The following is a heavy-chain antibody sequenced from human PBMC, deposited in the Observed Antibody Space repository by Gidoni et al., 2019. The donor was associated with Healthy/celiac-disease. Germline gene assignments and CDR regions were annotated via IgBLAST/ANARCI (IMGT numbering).Heavy chain of an antibody. CDR1: GGSISSSNW. V-gene: IGHV4-4*02. CDR3: AAIVVVGEPSYYFDY. CDR2: IYHSGST. D-gene: IGHD2-15*01. J-gene: IGHJ4*02. Sequence: QVQLQESGPGLVKPSGTLSLTCAVSGGSISSSNWGSWVRQPPGKGLEWIGEIYHSGSTNYNPSLKSRVTISVDKSKNQFSLKLSSVTAADTAVYYCAAIVVVGEPSYYFDYWGQGTLVTVSS.